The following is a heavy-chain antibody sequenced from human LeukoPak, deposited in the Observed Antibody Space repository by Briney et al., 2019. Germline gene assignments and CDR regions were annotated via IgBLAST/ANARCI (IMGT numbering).Heavy chain of an antibody. V-gene: IGHV4-61*01. CDR1: GGSVSSGSYY. J-gene: IGHJ6*02. Sequence: SETLSLTCTVSGGSVSSGSYYWSWIRQPPGKGLEWIGYIYYSGSTNYNPSLKSRVTISVDTSKNQFSLKLSSVTAADTAVYYCARGSIAVAGKPPSYYYYGMDVWGQGTTVTVSS. D-gene: IGHD6-19*01. CDR3: ARGSIAVAGKPPSYYYYGMDV. CDR2: IYYSGST.